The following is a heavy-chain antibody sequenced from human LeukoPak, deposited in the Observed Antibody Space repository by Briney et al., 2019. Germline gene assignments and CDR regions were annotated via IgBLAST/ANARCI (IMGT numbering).Heavy chain of an antibody. V-gene: IGHV4-39*01. CDR2: IYYSGST. CDR1: GGSISSSSYY. CDR3: ARRYSGRYSGRQETIDY. J-gene: IGHJ4*02. Sequence: PSETLSLTCTVSGGSISSSSYYWGWIRQPPGKGLEWIGSIYYSGSTYYNPSLKSRVTISVDTSKNQFSLKLSSVTAADTAVYYCARRYSGRYSGRQETIDYWGQGTLVTVSS. D-gene: IGHD6-13*01.